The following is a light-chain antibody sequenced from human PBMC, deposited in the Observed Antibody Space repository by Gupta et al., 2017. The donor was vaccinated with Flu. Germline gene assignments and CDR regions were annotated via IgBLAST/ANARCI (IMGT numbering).Light chain of an antibody. Sequence: EIVLTQSPVTLSLSPGERATLPCRASETISTYLAWYQQKPGQAPRLLIYDASNRATGIPARFSGSGSGTDFTLTISSRHPEDFAVYYCQQRSNWPPLTFGGGTKVEIK. CDR1: ETISTY. J-gene: IGKJ4*01. V-gene: IGKV3-11*01. CDR3: QQRSNWPPLT. CDR2: DAS.